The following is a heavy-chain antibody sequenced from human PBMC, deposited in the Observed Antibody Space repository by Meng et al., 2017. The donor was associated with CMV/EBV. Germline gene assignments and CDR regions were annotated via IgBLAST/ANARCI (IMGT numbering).Heavy chain of an antibody. CDR1: GFTFSSYG. Sequence: GESLKISCAASGFTFSSYGMHWVRQAPGKGLEWVAVIWYDGSNKYYADSVKGRFTISRDNAKNSLYLQMNSLRAEDTAVYYCASALSIAVAGTRHPTGDYWGQGTLVTVSS. CDR3: ASALSIAVAGTRHPTGDY. D-gene: IGHD6-19*01. V-gene: IGHV3-33*03. CDR2: IWYDGSNK. J-gene: IGHJ4*02.